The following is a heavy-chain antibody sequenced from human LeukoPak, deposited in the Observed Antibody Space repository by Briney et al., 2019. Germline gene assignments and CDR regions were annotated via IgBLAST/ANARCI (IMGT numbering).Heavy chain of an antibody. Sequence: GRSLRLSCAAPGFTFNSYAMHWVRQAAGKGLEWVAIISYAGSNKFYADSVKGRFAISRDNSKNTLYLQMDSLRAEDTAVYYCAKTKVGTGLDALDIRGQGTMVTVSS. D-gene: IGHD2-21*02. CDR2: ISYAGSNK. J-gene: IGHJ3*02. V-gene: IGHV3-30-3*02. CDR3: AKTKVGTGLDALDI. CDR1: GFTFNSYA.